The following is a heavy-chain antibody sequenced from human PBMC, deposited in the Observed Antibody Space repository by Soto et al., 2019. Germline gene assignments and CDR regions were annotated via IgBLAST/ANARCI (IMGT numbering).Heavy chain of an antibody. CDR3: AMNTPQYYDFWSGYSYFDY. J-gene: IGHJ4*02. V-gene: IGHV1-3*01. D-gene: IGHD3-3*01. CDR2: INAGNGNT. CDR1: GYTFTSYA. Sequence: ASVKVSCKASGYTFTSYAMHWVRQAPGQRLEWMGWINAGNGNTKYSQKFQGRVTITRDTSASTAYMELSSLRSEDTAVYYCAMNTPQYYDFWSGYSYFDYWGQRTLVTVSS.